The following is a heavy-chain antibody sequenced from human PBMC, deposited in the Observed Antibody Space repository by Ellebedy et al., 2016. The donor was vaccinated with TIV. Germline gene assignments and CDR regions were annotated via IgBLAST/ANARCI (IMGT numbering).Heavy chain of an antibody. V-gene: IGHV3-30-3*01. CDR3: AAGYSGGLYGIDY. D-gene: IGHD6-19*01. CDR2: IPYDGSNK. J-gene: IGHJ4*02. CDR1: GFTFSSYA. Sequence: GESLKISCAASGFTFSSYAMHWVRQAPGKGLEWVAVIPYDGSNKYYADSVKGRFTISRDNSKNTLYLQMNSLRDEDTAVYYCAAGYSGGLYGIDYWGQGTLVIVSS.